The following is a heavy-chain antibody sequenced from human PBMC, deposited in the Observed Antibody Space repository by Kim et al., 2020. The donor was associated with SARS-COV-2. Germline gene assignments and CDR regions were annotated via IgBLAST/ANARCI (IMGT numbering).Heavy chain of an antibody. Sequence: GGSLRLSCAASGFTFSSYAMSWVRQAPGKGLEWVSAISGSGGITYYADSVKGRFTISRDNSKNTLYLQMNSLRAEDTAVYNCAKAGDGDYVAFDIWGQGTIVSGSS. D-gene: IGHD4-17*01. CDR1: GFTFSSYA. J-gene: IGHJ3*02. CDR3: AKAGDGDYVAFDI. V-gene: IGHV3-23*01. CDR2: ISGSGGIT.